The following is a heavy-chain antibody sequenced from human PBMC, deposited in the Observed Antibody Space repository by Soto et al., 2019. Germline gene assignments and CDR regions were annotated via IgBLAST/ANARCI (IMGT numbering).Heavy chain of an antibody. CDR3: ASARKSAYLTGGFDA. J-gene: IGHJ4*02. D-gene: IGHD2-2*02. V-gene: IGHV4-59*02. Sequence: QVQLQESGPGLVKPSETLSLTCTVSGASVSDYYWAWIRQSPEKGLQYFAYSSYHGVPNLNPALDGRITIGHHSSRNPFSRTVTGLTHVHTVVYLWASARKSAYLTGGFDAWGQGAQVSFSS. CDR1: GASVSDYY. CDR2: SSYHGVP.